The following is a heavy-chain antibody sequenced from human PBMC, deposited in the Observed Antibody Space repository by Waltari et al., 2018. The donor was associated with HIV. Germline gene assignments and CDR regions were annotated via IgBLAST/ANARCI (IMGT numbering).Heavy chain of an antibody. V-gene: IGHV3-74*01. J-gene: IGHJ1*01. CDR2: INSDGRIT. CDR3: AKGGTSGYTFGFGR. Sequence: EVQLVGSGGGLVQPGGSLRLSCAASGFTFSSYWMHWVRQAPGKGLVLVSRINSDGRITSHADSVKGRFTISRDNARNTLYLQMNSLGAEDTAMYYCAKGGTSGYTFGFGRWGQGTLVTVSS. CDR1: GFTFSSYW. D-gene: IGHD5-18*01.